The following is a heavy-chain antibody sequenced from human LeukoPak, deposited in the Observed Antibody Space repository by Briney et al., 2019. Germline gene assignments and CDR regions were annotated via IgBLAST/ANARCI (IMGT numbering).Heavy chain of an antibody. CDR1: GGSFSGYY. CDR2: INHSGST. V-gene: IGHV4-34*01. D-gene: IGHD3-22*01. J-gene: IGHJ2*01. Sequence: SETLSLTCAVYGGSFSGYYWSWIRQPPGKGLEWIGEINHSGSTNYNPSLKSRVTISVDTSKNQFSLKLSSVTAADTVVYYCARFRVVVERVYWYFDLWGRGTLVTVSS. CDR3: ARFRVVVERVYWYFDL.